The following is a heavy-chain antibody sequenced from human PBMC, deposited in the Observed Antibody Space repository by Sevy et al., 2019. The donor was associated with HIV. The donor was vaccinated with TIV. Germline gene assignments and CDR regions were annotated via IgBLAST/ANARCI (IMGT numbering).Heavy chain of an antibody. CDR1: GFTVSDNH. CDR3: ARDRVTYYYDSSGYYTSGYGMDV. CDR2: IYSSDRT. D-gene: IGHD3-22*01. Sequence: GESLKISCAASGFTVSDNHMNWVRQAPGKGLEWVSVIYSSDRTDYADSVKGRFTVSRDNSKNTLYLQRNSLRAEDTAVDYCARDRVTYYYDSSGYYTSGYGMDVWGQGTTVTVSS. J-gene: IGHJ6*02. V-gene: IGHV3-53*01.